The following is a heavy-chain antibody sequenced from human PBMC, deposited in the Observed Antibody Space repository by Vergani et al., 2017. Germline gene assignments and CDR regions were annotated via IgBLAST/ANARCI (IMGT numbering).Heavy chain of an antibody. CDR3: AHRRGRQLTRPFDY. Sequence: QITLKESGPTLVKPTQTLTLTCTFSGFSLSTSGVGVGWIRQPPGKALEWLALIYWDDDKRYSPSLTSRLTITKDTSKNPVVLTMTNMDPVDTATYYCAHRRGRQLTRPFDYWGQGTLVTVSS. V-gene: IGHV2-5*02. CDR2: IYWDDDK. CDR1: GFSLSTSGVG. J-gene: IGHJ4*02. D-gene: IGHD6-6*01.